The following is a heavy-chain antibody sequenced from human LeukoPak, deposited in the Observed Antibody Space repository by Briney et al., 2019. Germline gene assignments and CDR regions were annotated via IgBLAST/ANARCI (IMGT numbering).Heavy chain of an antibody. CDR1: GGSISSYY. V-gene: IGHV4-34*01. CDR2: INHSGST. Sequence: SETLSLTCTVSGGSISSYYWSWIRQPPGKGLEWIGEINHSGSTNYNPSLKSRVTISVDTSKNQFSLKLSSVTAADTAVYYCARNGGYSYGYLRTMYYFDYWGQGTLVTVSS. CDR3: ARNGGYSYGYLRTMYYFDY. D-gene: IGHD5-18*01. J-gene: IGHJ4*02.